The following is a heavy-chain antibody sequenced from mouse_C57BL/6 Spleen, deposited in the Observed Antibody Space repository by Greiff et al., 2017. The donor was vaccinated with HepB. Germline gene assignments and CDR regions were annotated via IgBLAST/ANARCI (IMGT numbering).Heavy chain of an antibody. D-gene: IGHD3-2*02. CDR3: TRPQTAQATAYYFDY. Sequence: EVQLQQSGTVLARPGASVKMSCKTSGYTFTSYWMHWVKQRPGQGLEWIGAIYPGNSDTSYNQKFKGKAKLTAVTSASTAYMELSSLTNEDSAVYYCTRPQTAQATAYYFDYWGQGTTLTVSS. V-gene: IGHV1-5*01. CDR2: IYPGNSDT. J-gene: IGHJ2*01. CDR1: GYTFTSYW.